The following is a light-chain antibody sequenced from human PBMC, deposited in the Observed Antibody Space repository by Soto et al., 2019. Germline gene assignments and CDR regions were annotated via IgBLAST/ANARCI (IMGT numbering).Light chain of an antibody. Sequence: QSVLTQPASVSGSPGQSITISCTGSNSDIGGYNSVSWYQQHPGSVPKLVIYDVINRPSGISNRFSGSKSGNTASLTISGLQAEDEAHYYCSSYTIISASVMFGGGTKLTVL. V-gene: IGLV2-14*03. CDR1: NSDIGGYNS. J-gene: IGLJ3*02. CDR3: SSYTIISASVM. CDR2: DVI.